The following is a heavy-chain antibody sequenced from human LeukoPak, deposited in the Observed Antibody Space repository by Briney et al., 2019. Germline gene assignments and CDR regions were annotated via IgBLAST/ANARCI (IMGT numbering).Heavy chain of an antibody. J-gene: IGHJ6*03. CDR2: INHSGST. CDR1: GGSFSGYY. D-gene: IGHD3-10*01. CDR3: ARGPVGELDYYYYMDV. V-gene: IGHV4-34*01. Sequence: SETLSLTCAVYGGSFSGYYWSWIRQPPGKGLEWIGEINHSGSTNYNPSLKSRVTISVDTSKNQFSLKLSSVTAADTAVYYCARGPVGELDYYYYMDVWGKGTTVTVSS.